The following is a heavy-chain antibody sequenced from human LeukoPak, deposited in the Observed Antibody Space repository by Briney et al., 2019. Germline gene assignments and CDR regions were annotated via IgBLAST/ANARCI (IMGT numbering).Heavy chain of an antibody. V-gene: IGHV1-46*01. Sequence: ASVKVSCKASGYTFTSYYMHWVRQAPGQGLEWMGIINPSGGSTSYAQKFQGRVTMTRDMSTSTVYMELSSLRSEDTAVYYCARGDYYDSSGYFWGYFDYWGQGTLVTVSS. CDR3: ARGDYYDSSGYFWGYFDY. J-gene: IGHJ4*02. D-gene: IGHD3-22*01. CDR1: GYTFTSYY. CDR2: INPSGGST.